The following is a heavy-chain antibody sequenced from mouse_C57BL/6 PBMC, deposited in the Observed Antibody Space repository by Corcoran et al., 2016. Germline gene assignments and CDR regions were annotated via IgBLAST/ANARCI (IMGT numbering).Heavy chain of an antibody. J-gene: IGHJ4*01. Sequence: EVQLQQSGPELVKPGASVKISCKASGYTFTDYYMNWVKQSHGKSLEWIGDINPNNGGTSYNQKFKGKATLTVDKSYSTAYMELRSLTSEDSAGYNGARRTYYAMDYWGQGTSVTVSS. CDR2: INPNNGGT. CDR1: GYTFTDYY. V-gene: IGHV1-26*01. CDR3: ARRTYYAMDY.